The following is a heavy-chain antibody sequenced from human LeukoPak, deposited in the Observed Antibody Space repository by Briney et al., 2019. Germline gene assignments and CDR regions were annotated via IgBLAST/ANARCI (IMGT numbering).Heavy chain of an antibody. CDR1: GFTFDDYA. D-gene: IGHD3-16*01. CDR2: ISWNSGSI. Sequence: PGRSLRLSCAASGFTFDDYAMHWVRQAPGKGLEWVSGISWNSGSIGYADSVKGRFTISRDNAKNSLYLQMNSLRAEDTALYYCAKEGTSYEADYLGEGTLGTVSS. J-gene: IGHJ4*02. CDR3: AKEGTSYEADY. V-gene: IGHV3-9*01.